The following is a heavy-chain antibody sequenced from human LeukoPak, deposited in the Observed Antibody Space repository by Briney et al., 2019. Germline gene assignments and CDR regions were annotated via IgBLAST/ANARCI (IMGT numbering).Heavy chain of an antibody. CDR3: VRNHRHWFDP. Sequence: GGSLRLSCAASGFIVSSNYMSWVRQAPGQGPELIGHIRNAGDGYTTEYAASVKGRFTVSRDDSKNSLYLQMNSLKPEDTAVYYCVRNHRHWFDPWGQGTLVTVSS. CDR1: GFIVSSNY. V-gene: IGHV3-72*01. J-gene: IGHJ5*02. CDR2: IRNAGDGYTT.